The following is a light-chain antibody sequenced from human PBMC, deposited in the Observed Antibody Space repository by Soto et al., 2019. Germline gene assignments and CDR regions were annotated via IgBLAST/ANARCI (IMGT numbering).Light chain of an antibody. V-gene: IGLV2-11*01. CDR3: CSYATYNMI. J-gene: IGLJ2*01. CDR1: SSDVGGYNY. Sequence: QSALTQPRSASGSPGQSITISCTGTSSDVGGYNYVSWYQQHPAKAPKLIIFDVSKRPSGVPNRFSGSKSGNTASLTISGLRAEDEADYYCCSYATYNMILGGGTKLTVL. CDR2: DVS.